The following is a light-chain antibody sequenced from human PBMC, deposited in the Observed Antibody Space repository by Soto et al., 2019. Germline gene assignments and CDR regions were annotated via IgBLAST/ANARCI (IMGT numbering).Light chain of an antibody. CDR2: ANT. J-gene: IGLJ1*01. CDR3: QSYDSSLSGSYV. V-gene: IGLV1-40*01. Sequence: QSVLTQPPSVSGAPGQRVTISCTGSSSNIGANYDVHWYQHLPGTAPKLLIYANTNRPSGVPDRFSGSKSGTSASLAITGLQAEDEADYYCQSYDSSLSGSYVFGTGTKSPS. CDR1: SSNIGANYD.